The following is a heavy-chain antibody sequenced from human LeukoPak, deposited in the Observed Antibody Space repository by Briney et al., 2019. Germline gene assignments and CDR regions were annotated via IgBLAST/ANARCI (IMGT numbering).Heavy chain of an antibody. CDR1: GFTFDDYA. Sequence: PGGSLRLSCAASGFTFDDYAMHWVRQAPGKGLEWVSLISWDGGSTYYADSVKGRFTISRDNSKNSLYLQMNSLRAEDTALYYCAKDRGSTPLGYCSSTSCYKNAFDIWGQGTMVTVSS. D-gene: IGHD2-2*02. J-gene: IGHJ3*02. V-gene: IGHV3-43D*03. CDR2: ISWDGGST. CDR3: AKDRGSTPLGYCSSTSCYKNAFDI.